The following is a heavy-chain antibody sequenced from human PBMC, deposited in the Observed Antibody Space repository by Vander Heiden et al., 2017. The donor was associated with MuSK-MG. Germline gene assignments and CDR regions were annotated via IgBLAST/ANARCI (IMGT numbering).Heavy chain of an antibody. J-gene: IGHJ4*02. Sequence: EVQLLESGGGWVRPGGSRRPPFQPPGFTFTSYARGWVRQAPGKGLEWVSAISGSGGSTYYADSVKGRFTISRDNSKNTLYLQMNSLRAEDTAVYYCAKDEGNRMATIQLDYWGQGTLVTVSS. CDR1: GFTFTSYA. D-gene: IGHD5-12*01. V-gene: IGHV3-23*01. CDR3: AKDEGNRMATIQLDY. CDR2: ISGSGGST.